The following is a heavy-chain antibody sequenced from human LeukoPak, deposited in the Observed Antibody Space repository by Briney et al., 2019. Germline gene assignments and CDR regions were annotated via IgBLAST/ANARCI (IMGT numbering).Heavy chain of an antibody. D-gene: IGHD2-15*01. CDR3: ARGRYCSADICSGGDAFDI. V-gene: IGHV4-4*07. CDR1: GGSINNYY. CDR2: IYTRGST. J-gene: IGHJ3*02. Sequence: SETLSLTCTVSGGSINNYYWSWIPQPAGKRLEWILRIYTRGSTNYNPSLKSRVTMSVDTSKSQFSLKLSSVTAADTAVYYCARGRYCSADICSGGDAFDIWGQGKMVSVSS.